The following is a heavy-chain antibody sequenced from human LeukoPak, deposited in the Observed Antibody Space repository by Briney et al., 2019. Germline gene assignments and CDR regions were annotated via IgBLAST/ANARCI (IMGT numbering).Heavy chain of an antibody. CDR3: ARSTRRKYDFWSGYRGHHFDY. D-gene: IGHD3-3*01. CDR1: GFTFSNYA. V-gene: IGHV3-53*01. CDR2: IYSGGST. J-gene: IGHJ4*02. Sequence: GGSLRLSCAASGFTFSNYAMSWVRQAPGKGLEWVSVIYSGGSTYYADSVKGRFTISRDNSKNTLYLQMNSLRAEDTAVYYCARSTRRKYDFWSGYRGHHFDYWGQGTLVTVSS.